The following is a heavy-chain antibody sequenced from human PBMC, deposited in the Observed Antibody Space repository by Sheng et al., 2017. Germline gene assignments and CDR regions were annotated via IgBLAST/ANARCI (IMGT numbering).Heavy chain of an antibody. CDR2: IRSKAYSGTT. Sequence: EVQVVESGGGLVQPGRSLRLSCTTSGFTFGDYTMSWVRQAPGKGLEWVGFIRSKAYSGTTEYAASVKGRFTISRDDSKSIAYLQMNSLKTEDTAVYYCTRAGYYYESSSYYFYWGPG. CDR3: TRAGYYYESSSYYFY. J-gene: IGHJ4*03. CDR1: GFTFGDYT. V-gene: IGHV3-49*04. D-gene: IGHD3-22*01.